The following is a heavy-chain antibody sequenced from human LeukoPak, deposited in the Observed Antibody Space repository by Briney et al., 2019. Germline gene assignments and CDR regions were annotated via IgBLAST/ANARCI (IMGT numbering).Heavy chain of an antibody. D-gene: IGHD3-22*01. CDR1: GYTFNGYY. J-gene: IGHJ4*02. CDR2: INPNSGAT. V-gene: IGHV1-2*02. CDR3: ARTDNKYDSRLLFN. Sequence: GASVKVSCKASGYTFNGYYIHWVRQAPGQGLEWMGWINPNSGATNYAQKFQDRVTVTRDTSVGTAYMELNRLESDDTAIYYCARTDNKYDSRLLFNWGQGTQIIVSS.